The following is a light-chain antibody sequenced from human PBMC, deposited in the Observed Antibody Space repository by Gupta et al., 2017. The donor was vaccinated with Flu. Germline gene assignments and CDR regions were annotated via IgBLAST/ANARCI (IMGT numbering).Light chain of an antibody. CDR2: EGS. J-gene: IGLJ2*01. CDR3: CSYAGSGTLV. CDR1: SSDVGNYKL. V-gene: IGLV2-23*01. Sequence: QSALTQPASVSGSPGQSLTISCTGTSSDVGNYKLVSWYQQHPGKAPKLMIYEGSKRPPGISNRFSGSKSGNTASLTISGLQAEDEADYYCCSYAGSGTLVLGGGTKLTVL.